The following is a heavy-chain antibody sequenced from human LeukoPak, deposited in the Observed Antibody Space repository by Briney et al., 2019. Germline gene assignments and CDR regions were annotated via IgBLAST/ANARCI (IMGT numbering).Heavy chain of an antibody. V-gene: IGHV4-39*01. Sequence: KPSETLSLTCTVSGGSISSSRYYWSWIRQPPGKGLEWIGSIYYSGSTYYNPSLKSRVTISVDTTKNQFSLKLSSVTAADTAVYYCARLEWSPGYYDSSGFENWGQGTLVTVSS. J-gene: IGHJ4*02. CDR1: GGSISSSRYY. CDR3: ARLEWSPGYYDSSGFEN. D-gene: IGHD3-22*01. CDR2: IYYSGST.